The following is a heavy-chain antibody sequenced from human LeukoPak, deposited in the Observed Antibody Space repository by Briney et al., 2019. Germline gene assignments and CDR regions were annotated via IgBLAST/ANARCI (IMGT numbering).Heavy chain of an antibody. V-gene: IGHV3-23*01. CDR2: SLGDGET. D-gene: IGHD2-21*01. CDR1: GFIFSNYA. Sequence: PGGSLRLSCAASGFIFSNYAMSWVRQTPARGLEWGSSLGDGETFYADSVKGRFTLSRDDSRNTVYLQLSNLRVEDTAVYYCAKAYWISSADAVWWGQGTLVTVSS. CDR3: AKAYWISSADAVW. J-gene: IGHJ4*02.